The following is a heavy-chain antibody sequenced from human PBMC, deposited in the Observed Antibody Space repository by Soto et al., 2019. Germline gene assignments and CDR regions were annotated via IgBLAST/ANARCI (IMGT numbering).Heavy chain of an antibody. V-gene: IGHV3-30*18. D-gene: IGHD1-26*01. CDR3: AKDHNREAFDF. CDR2: ISYDGSNR. Sequence: GGSLRLSCAASGFTFSDYGMHWVRQAPGKGLEWVAIISYDGSNRYSADSVRGRFTISRDNSKNTLFLQMNSLRVEDTAVYYCAKDHNREAFDFWGQGTMVTVSS. J-gene: IGHJ3*01. CDR1: GFTFSDYG.